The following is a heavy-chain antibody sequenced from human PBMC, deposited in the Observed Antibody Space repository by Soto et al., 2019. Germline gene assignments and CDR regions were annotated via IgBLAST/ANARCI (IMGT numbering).Heavy chain of an antibody. J-gene: IGHJ3*02. D-gene: IGHD3-16*02. V-gene: IGHV1-46*03. CDR1: GYTFTSYY. CDR2: INPSGGST. Sequence: QVQLVQSGAEVKKPGASVKVSCKASGYTFTSYYMHWVRQAPGQGLEWMGIINPSGGSTSYAQKFQGRVTMTRDTSTSTVYMELSSLRSEDTAVYYCASGSADYDYIWGSYLGAFDIWGQGTMVTVSS. CDR3: ASGSADYDYIWGSYLGAFDI.